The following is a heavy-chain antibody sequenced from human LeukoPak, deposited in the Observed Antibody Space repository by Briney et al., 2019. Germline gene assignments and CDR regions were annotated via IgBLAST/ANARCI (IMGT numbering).Heavy chain of an antibody. CDR1: GFTFSSYG. Sequence: GGSLRLSCAASGFTFSSYGMHWVRQAPGKGLEWVAVISYDGSNKYYADSVKGRFTISRDNSKNTLYLQMNSLRAEDTAVYYCAKETYYYDSSGYSVGYWGQGTLVTVSS. CDR2: ISYDGSNK. CDR3: AKETYYYDSSGYSVGY. J-gene: IGHJ4*02. V-gene: IGHV3-30*18. D-gene: IGHD3-22*01.